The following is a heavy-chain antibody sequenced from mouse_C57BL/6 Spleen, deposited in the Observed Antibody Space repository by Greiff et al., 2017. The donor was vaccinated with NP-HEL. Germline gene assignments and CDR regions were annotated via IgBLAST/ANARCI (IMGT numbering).Heavy chain of an antibody. J-gene: IGHJ2*01. V-gene: IGHV1-82*01. Sequence: QVQLQQSGPELVKPGASVKISCKASGYAFSSSWMNWVKQRPGKGLEWIGRIYPGDGDTNYNGKFKGKATLTADKSSSTAYMQLSSLPSEDSAVYFCARFTAQATGYFDYWGQGTTLTVSS. CDR1: GYAFSSSW. CDR2: IYPGDGDT. CDR3: ARFTAQATGYFDY. D-gene: IGHD3-2*02.